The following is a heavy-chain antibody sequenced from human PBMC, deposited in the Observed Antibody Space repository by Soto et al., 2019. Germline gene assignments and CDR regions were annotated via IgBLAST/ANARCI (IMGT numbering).Heavy chain of an antibody. CDR1: GASITTYY. CDR3: ARRLFGSGWTLDS. V-gene: IGHV4-59*13. J-gene: IGHJ4*02. D-gene: IGHD6-19*01. Sequence: SETLSLTCDVSGASITTYYWSWIRQAPGKGLEWIGNVYHTGGTDYNSSLRSRVTISVDTSKNQFSLNMNSVTAADTAVYYCARRLFGSGWTLDSWGQGALVTVSS. CDR2: VYHTGGT.